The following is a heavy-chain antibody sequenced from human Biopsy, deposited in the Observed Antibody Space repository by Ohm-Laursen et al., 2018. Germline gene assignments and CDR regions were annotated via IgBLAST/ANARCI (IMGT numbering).Heavy chain of an antibody. J-gene: IGHJ5*02. CDR3: ARNAWPTLSTMIVVVKGFNWFDP. Sequence: ASVKVSCKASGYTFTTYDINWARQATGQGLEWMGWMNPNSGDTGYAQKFQGRVTMTRNTSISTAYMELSSLRSEDTAVYYCARNAWPTLSTMIVVVKGFNWFDPWGQGTLVTVSS. V-gene: IGHV1-8*01. CDR1: GYTFTTYD. D-gene: IGHD3-22*01. CDR2: MNPNSGDT.